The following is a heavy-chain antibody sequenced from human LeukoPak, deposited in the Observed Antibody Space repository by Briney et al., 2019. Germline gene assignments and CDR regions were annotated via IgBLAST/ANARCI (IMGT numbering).Heavy chain of an antibody. CDR1: GGSISSYY. D-gene: IGHD3-22*01. CDR2: IYYSGST. Sequence: PSETLSLTCTVSGGSISSYYWSWIRQPPGKGLEWIGYIYYSGSTNYNPSLKSRVTISVDTSKNQFSLKLSSVTAADTAVYYCARDGWDYDSSGYYLTSRYFDYWGQGTLVTVSS. CDR3: ARDGWDYDSSGYYLTSRYFDY. J-gene: IGHJ4*02. V-gene: IGHV4-59*01.